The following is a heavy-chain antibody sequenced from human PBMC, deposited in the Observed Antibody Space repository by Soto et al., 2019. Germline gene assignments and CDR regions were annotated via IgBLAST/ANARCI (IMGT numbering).Heavy chain of an antibody. D-gene: IGHD2-21*02. CDR3: ARDHLILPAHDFFYGSDV. CDR2: ILVGGSP. CDR1: GFFCSSYD. Sequence: GGSLRLSCAVTGFFCSSYDMSWVRQAPGKGLEWVSTILVGGSPHYEDSVKGRFTISRDNGKNSLYLQMNNLRAEDTAVYYCARDHLILPAHDFFYGSDVWGRGATVTVS. V-gene: IGHV3-23*01. J-gene: IGHJ6*02.